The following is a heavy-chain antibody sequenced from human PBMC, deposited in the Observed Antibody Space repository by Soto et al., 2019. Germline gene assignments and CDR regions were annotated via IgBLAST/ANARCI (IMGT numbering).Heavy chain of an antibody. V-gene: IGHV4-4*02. Sequence: QVQLQEWGPGLLRPSGTLSLTCAVSGGSMTSNWWSWVRQPPGKGLEWIGEIYHTGATNYNPSLERRVTMSLDKSQNQFSLNLNSVTAADTALYYCARHIAEATTRGFDYWGRGTLVTVSS. D-gene: IGHD6-25*01. J-gene: IGHJ4*02. CDR2: IYHTGAT. CDR1: GGSMTSNW. CDR3: ARHIAEATTRGFDY.